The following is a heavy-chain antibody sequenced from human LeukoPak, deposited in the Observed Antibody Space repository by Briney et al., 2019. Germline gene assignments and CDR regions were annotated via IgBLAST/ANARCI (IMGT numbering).Heavy chain of an antibody. CDR2: IYTSGST. Sequence: PSETLSLTCTVSGGSISSYYWSWIRQPAGKGLEWIGRIYTSGSTNYNPSLKSRVTMSVDTSKTQFSLKLSSVTAADTAVYYCARVRAVAGGILNWFDPWGQGTLVTVSS. CDR1: GGSISSYY. D-gene: IGHD6-19*01. CDR3: ARVRAVAGGILNWFDP. J-gene: IGHJ5*02. V-gene: IGHV4-4*07.